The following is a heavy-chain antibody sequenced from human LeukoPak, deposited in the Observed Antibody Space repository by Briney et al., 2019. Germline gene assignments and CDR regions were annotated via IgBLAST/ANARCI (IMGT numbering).Heavy chain of an antibody. Sequence: SETLSLTCTISTGSSTSYYWNWIRQPRGKGPEWIGDIHYSGSTNYNPSLRSRATVSLDTSNHQVPLQVSSVSAADPAVYYCARRVSGSDPDYFDCWDQATLVTDSS. CDR2: IHYSGST. CDR3: ARRVSGSDPDYFDC. D-gene: IGHD1-26*01. J-gene: IGHJ4*02. CDR1: TGSSTSYY. V-gene: IGHV4-59*08.